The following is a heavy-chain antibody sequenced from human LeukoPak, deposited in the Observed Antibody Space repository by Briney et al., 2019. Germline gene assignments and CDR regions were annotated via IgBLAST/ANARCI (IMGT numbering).Heavy chain of an antibody. Sequence: GGSLRLCCAASGFTFSNAWMSWVRQAPGKGLEWVGRIKSKTDGGTTDYAAPVKGRFTISRDDSKNTLYLQMNSLRAEDTAVYYCAKVRRFLEWLLEADVWGKGTTVTVSS. J-gene: IGHJ6*04. CDR3: AKVRRFLEWLLEADV. CDR2: IKSKTDGGTT. CDR1: GFTFSNAW. V-gene: IGHV3-15*01. D-gene: IGHD3-3*01.